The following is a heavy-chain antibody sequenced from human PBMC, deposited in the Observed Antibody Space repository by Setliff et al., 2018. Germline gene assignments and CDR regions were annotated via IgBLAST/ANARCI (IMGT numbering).Heavy chain of an antibody. CDR2: IYPSGNT. J-gene: IGHJ4*02. Sequence: LSLTCTVSGGSIRSSRYYWGWIRQPPGKGLEWIGSIYPSGNTYYNPSLKRRVAISVDTTKNQFSLQLNSVTAADTAVYYCARDPSSVAARPGYWGQGTLVTVSS. CDR1: GGSIRSSRYY. D-gene: IGHD6-6*01. V-gene: IGHV4-39*07. CDR3: ARDPSSVAARPGY.